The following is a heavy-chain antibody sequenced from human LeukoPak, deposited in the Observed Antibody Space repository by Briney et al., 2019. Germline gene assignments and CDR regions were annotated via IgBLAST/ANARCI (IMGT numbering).Heavy chain of an antibody. CDR2: IKGDGSST. Sequence: GPSLRLSCAAFGFTFSTYWMHWGRQAPGKGLVLVARIKGDGSSTIYADSVKDRFTISRDNSKNTLYLQTSSLRVEDTAVYYCARASTTVPNLLVHWRRGTLVTVSS. CDR3: ARASTTVPNLLVH. V-gene: IGHV3-74*01. J-gene: IGHJ4*02. D-gene: IGHD4-17*01. CDR1: GFTFSTYW.